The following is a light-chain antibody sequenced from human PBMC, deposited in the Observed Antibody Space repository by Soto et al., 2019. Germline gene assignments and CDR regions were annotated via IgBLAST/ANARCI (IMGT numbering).Light chain of an antibody. V-gene: IGLV2-14*01. CDR1: SSDVGAYNY. CDR3: SSLTTSCTYV. CDR2: EVS. J-gene: IGLJ1*01. Sequence: QSALTQPASVSGSPGQSVAISCTGTSSDVGAYNYVSWYQQHPGKAPKLLLSEVSNRPSGVSDRFSGSKSGNTASLTISGLQAEDEADYYCSSLTTSCTYVFGPGTKLTVL.